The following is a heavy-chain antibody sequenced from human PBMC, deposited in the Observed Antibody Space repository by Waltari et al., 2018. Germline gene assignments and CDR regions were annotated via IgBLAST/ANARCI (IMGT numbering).Heavy chain of an antibody. V-gene: IGHV4-59*01. Sequence: QVQLQESGPGLVKPSETLSLTCAVSGGSISTYYWTWIRQPPGKGLEWIGYIHYSGSNNYNPSLKSRVSILVDTSKNQFSLNLSSVTAADTAVYYCARGPPYYYDSSGFPWGQGTLVTVSS. CDR3: ARGPPYYYDSSGFP. CDR1: GGSISTYY. CDR2: IHYSGSN. J-gene: IGHJ5*02. D-gene: IGHD3-22*01.